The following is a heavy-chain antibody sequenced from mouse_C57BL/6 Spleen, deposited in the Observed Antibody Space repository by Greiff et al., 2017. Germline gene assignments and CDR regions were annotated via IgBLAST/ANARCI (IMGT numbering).Heavy chain of an antibody. CDR2: INPNNGGT. Sequence: VQLQQSGPELVKPGASVKMSCKASGYTFTDYNMHWVKQSHGKSLEWIGYINPNNGGTSYNHKFTGKATLTVNKSSSTAYMELSSLTSEDTAVYYCARGDYYGSRRGYFDVWGTGTTVTVSS. CDR1: GYTFTDYN. CDR3: ARGDYYGSRRGYFDV. J-gene: IGHJ1*03. D-gene: IGHD1-1*01. V-gene: IGHV1-22*01.